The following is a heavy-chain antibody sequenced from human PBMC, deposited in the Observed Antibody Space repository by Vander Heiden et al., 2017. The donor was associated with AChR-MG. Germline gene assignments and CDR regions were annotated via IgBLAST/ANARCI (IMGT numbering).Heavy chain of an antibody. J-gene: IGHJ3*02. CDR1: GYTFTSYG. V-gene: IGHV1-18*01. CDR2: ISAYNGNT. Sequence: QVQLVQSGAEVKKPGASVKVSCQASGYTFTSYGISWVRQAPGQGLEWMGWISAYNGNTDYAQKLQGRVTMTTDTSTSTAYMELRSLRSDDTAVYYCARVLEVVAASYVYAFDIWGQGTMVTVSS. D-gene: IGHD2-15*01. CDR3: ARVLEVVAASYVYAFDI.